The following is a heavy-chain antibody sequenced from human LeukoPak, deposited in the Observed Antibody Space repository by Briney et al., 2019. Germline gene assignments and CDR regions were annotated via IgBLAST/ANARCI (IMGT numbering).Heavy chain of an antibody. CDR1: GGSISSGGYY. J-gene: IGHJ4*02. V-gene: IGHV4-31*03. CDR2: IYYTGST. Sequence: SQTLSLTCTVSGGSISSGGYYWSWIRQHPGKGLEWIGYIYYTGSTDYNPSLKSRVTISMDTSKNQFSLRLSSVTAADTAVYYCARHFIGSYAYWGQGTLVTVSS. D-gene: IGHD1-26*01. CDR3: ARHFIGSYAY.